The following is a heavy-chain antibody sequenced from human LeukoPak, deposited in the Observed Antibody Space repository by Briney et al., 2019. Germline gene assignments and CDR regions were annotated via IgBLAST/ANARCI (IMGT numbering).Heavy chain of an antibody. CDR2: ISSSGYTI. J-gene: IGHJ4*02. CDR1: GFTFSSYA. CDR3: ARFLRRGTFDY. D-gene: IGHD3-3*01. V-gene: IGHV3-48*03. Sequence: GGSLRLSCAASGFTFSSYAMSWVRQAPGKGLEWVSYISSSGYTIYYADSVKGRFTISRDNAKNSLYLQMDSLSAEDTAVYFCARFLRRGTFDYWGQGTLVTVSS.